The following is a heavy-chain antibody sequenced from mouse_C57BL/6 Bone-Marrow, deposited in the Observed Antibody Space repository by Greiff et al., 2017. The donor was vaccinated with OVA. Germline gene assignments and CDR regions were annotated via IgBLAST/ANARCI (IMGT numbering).Heavy chain of an antibody. CDR1: GFTFSSYG. D-gene: IGHD3-2*02. J-gene: IGHJ3*01. Sequence: EVKVVESGGDLVKPGGSLKLSCAASGFTFSSYGMSWVRQTPDKRLEWVATISSGGSYTYYPDSVKGRVTISRDNAKNTLYLQMSSLKSEDTAMYYCARREQGRQLRLRAWVAYWGQGTLVTVSA. V-gene: IGHV5-6*01. CDR2: ISSGGSYT. CDR3: ARREQGRQLRLRAWVAY.